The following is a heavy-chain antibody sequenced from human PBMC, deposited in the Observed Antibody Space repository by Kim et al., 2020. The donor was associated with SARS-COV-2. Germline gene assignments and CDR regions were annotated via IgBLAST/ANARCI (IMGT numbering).Heavy chain of an antibody. CDR3: ARHRTYYDFWSGIYYSYHMDV. V-gene: IGHV5-10-1*01. CDR1: GYNFTSYW. Sequence: GESLKISCNGSGYNFTSYWISWVRQMPGKGLEWMGKIDPSDSYTNYSPSFQGHVTISADKSISTAYLQWSSLKASDTAMYYCARHRTYYDFWSGIYYSYHMDVWGQGTTVTVSS. J-gene: IGHJ6*02. CDR2: IDPSDSYT. D-gene: IGHD3-3*01.